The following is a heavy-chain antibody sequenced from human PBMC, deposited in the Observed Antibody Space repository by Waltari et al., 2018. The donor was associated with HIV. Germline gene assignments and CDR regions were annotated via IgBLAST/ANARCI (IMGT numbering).Heavy chain of an antibody. CDR1: GYTFSGYY. J-gene: IGHJ4*02. V-gene: IGHV1-2*04. CDR2: SNTDNGCI. CDR3: ATTRLDCGATGCQSTDYLDD. D-gene: IGHD2-2*01. Sequence: QVQLVQSGAEVKKPGASVKVSCKASGYTFSGYYVQWVRQAPGQGREWMGRSNTDNGCINDGKKFQGWVTMTVDTSGSTTYLELTRLRSDDTAFYYCATTRLDCGATGCQSTDYLDDWGQGTLVTVSS.